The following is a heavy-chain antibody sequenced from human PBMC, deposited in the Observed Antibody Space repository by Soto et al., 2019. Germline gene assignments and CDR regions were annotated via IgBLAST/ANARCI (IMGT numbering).Heavy chain of an antibody. V-gene: IGHV1-46*01. Sequence: ASVKVSCKVSGNTCTMNKIHCVLQAPLQWRDGMGVINPRDGSTTYAQTFRGRLIVTRDTSTTMVYMELSSLIFDDTAVYFCARDLNHDFWTDPYHFFGMDVWGQGTTVTVSS. CDR1: GNTCTMNK. CDR2: INPRDGST. D-gene: IGHD3-3*01. CDR3: ARDLNHDFWTDPYHFFGMDV. J-gene: IGHJ6*02.